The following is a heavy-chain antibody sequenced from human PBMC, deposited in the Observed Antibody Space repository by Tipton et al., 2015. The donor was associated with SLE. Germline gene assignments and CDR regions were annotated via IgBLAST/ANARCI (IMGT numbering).Heavy chain of an antibody. J-gene: IGHJ2*01. CDR1: GFTFSSYW. CDR3: ASPPYYGSGSYRPYWYFDL. D-gene: IGHD3-10*01. V-gene: IGHV3-7*01. CDR2: IKQDGSEK. Sequence: SLRLSCAASGFTFSSYWVSWVRQAPGKGLEWVANIKQDGSEKYYVDSVKGRFTISRDNAKNSLYLQMNSLRAEDTAVYYCASPPYYGSGSYRPYWYFDLWGRGTLVTVSS.